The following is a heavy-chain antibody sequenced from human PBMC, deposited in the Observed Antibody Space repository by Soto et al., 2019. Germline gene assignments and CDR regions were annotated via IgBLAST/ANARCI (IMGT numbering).Heavy chain of an antibody. V-gene: IGHV4-34*01. CDR2: INHTGGT. CDR3: ARVFSLVADFGHWFDH. CDR1: GGSFSGYY. Sequence: PSETLSLTCAVYGGSFSGYYWTWIRQRPGKGLEFIGEINHTGGTNYTPSLKSRVTISVDTSTNQFSLKLTSVTAADTAVYYCARVFSLVADFGHWFDHWGQGDLVTVFS. J-gene: IGHJ5*02. D-gene: IGHD6-19*01.